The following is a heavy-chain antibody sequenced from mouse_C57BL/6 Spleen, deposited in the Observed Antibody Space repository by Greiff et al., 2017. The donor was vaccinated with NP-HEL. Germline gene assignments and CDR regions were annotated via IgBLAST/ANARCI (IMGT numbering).Heavy chain of an antibody. CDR1: GYTFTSYG. Sequence: QVQLQQSGAELVRPGTSVKLSCKASGYTFTSYGISWVKQRTGQGLEWIGEIYPRSGNTYYNEKFKGKATLTADKSSSTAYMELRSLTSEDSAVYFCARDPLYAMDYWGQGTSVTVSS. CDR2: IYPRSGNT. V-gene: IGHV1-81*01. J-gene: IGHJ4*01. CDR3: ARDPLYAMDY.